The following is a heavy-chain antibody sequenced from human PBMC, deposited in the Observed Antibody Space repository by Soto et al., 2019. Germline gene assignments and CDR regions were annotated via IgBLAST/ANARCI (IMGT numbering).Heavy chain of an antibody. J-gene: IGHJ4*02. V-gene: IGHV3-23*01. CDR2: ISGSGGST. D-gene: IGHD3-10*01. CDR3: AKTVSLLWFGEFIPNYFDY. Sequence: LRLYCAVSEFTFTSYAMRWVRQAPGKGLEWVSAISGSGGSTYYADYVKGRFTISRDNSKNTLYLQMNSLRDEDTDVYYCAKTVSLLWFGEFIPNYFDYWGQGTLVTVSS. CDR1: EFTFTSYA.